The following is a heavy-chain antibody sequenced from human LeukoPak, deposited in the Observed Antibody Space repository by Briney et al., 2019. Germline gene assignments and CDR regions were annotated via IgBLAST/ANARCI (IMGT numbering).Heavy chain of an antibody. CDR1: GGSISSGDYY. J-gene: IGHJ5*02. D-gene: IGHD5-18*01. CDR2: IYYSGST. CDR3: ASYRNVDTAMVHWFDP. Sequence: NTSETLSLTCTVSGGSISSGDYYWSWIRQPPGKGLEWIGYIYYSGSTYYNPSLKSRVTISVDTSKNQFSLKLSSVTAADTAVYYCASYRNVDTAMVHWFDPWGQGTLVTVSS. V-gene: IGHV4-30-4*01.